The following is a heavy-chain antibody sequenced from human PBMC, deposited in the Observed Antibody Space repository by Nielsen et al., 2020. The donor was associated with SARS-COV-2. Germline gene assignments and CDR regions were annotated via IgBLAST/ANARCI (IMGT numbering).Heavy chain of an antibody. J-gene: IGHJ6*02. V-gene: IGHV1-24*01. CDR1: GYTLTELS. Sequence: ASVKVSCKVSGYTLTELSMHWVRQAPGKGLEWMGGFDPEDGETIYAQKFQGRVTMIEDTPTDTAYMELSRLRAEDTAVYYCATATVLRGLEKTVPHGSSYYYYYGMDVWGQGTTGTVSS. D-gene: IGHD1-14*01. CDR2: FDPEDGET. CDR3: ATATVLRGLEKTVPHGSSYYYYYGMDV.